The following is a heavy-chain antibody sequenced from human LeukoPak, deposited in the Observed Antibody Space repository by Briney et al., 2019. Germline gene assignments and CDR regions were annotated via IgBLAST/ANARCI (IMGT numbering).Heavy chain of an antibody. CDR3: AKVGYCSGGSCYEIDFDY. Sequence: PGGSLRLSCAASGFTFSSYAMSWVRQAPGKGLEWVSAIGGSGGSTYYADSVKGRFTISRDNSKNTLYLQMNSLRAEDTAVYYCAKVGYCSGGSCYEIDFDYWGQETLVTVSS. CDR2: IGGSGGST. D-gene: IGHD2-15*01. J-gene: IGHJ4*02. CDR1: GFTFSSYA. V-gene: IGHV3-23*01.